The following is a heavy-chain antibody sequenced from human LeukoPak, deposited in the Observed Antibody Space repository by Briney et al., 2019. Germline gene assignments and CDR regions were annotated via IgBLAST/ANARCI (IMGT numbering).Heavy chain of an antibody. Sequence: SETLSLTCAVSGYSISSGYYWGWIRPPPGKGLEWIGSIYHSGSTYYNPSLKSRVTISVDTSKNQFSLRLSSVTAADTAVYYCARSRWLAHYYYYMDVWGKGTTVTVSS. D-gene: IGHD6-19*01. V-gene: IGHV4-38-2*01. CDR3: ARSRWLAHYYYYMDV. J-gene: IGHJ6*03. CDR2: IYHSGST. CDR1: GYSISSGYY.